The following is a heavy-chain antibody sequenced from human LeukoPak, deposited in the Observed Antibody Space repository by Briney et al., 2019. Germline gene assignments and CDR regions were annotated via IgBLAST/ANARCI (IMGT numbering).Heavy chain of an antibody. D-gene: IGHD3-10*01. J-gene: IGHJ6*02. V-gene: IGHV1-46*01. CDR1: GYTFTSYY. Sequence: ASVKVSCKASGYTFTSYYMHWVRQAPGQGLEWMGIINPSGGSTSYAQKFQGRVTMTRDTSTSTVYMEPSSLRSEDTAVYYCARVMVRGTRHVNYFYYYGMDVWGQGTTVTVSS. CDR3: ARVMVRGTRHVNYFYYYGMDV. CDR2: INPSGGST.